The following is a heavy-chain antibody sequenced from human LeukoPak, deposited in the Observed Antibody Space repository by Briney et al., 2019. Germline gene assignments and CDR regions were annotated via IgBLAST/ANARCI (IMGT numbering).Heavy chain of an antibody. Sequence: PSQTLSLTCTVSGGSISSGGYYWSWIRQPPGKGLEWIGYIYYSGSTNYNPSLKSRVTMSVDTSKNQFSLKLTSVTAADTAVYYCARDRPAYSNGRAYGMDVWGQGTTVTVSS. CDR1: GGSISSGGYY. CDR3: ARDRPAYSNGRAYGMDV. CDR2: IYYSGST. J-gene: IGHJ6*02. V-gene: IGHV4-61*08. D-gene: IGHD6-19*01.